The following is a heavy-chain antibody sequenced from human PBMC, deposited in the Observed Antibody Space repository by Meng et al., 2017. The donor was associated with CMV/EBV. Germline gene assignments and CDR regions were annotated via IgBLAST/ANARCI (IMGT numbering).Heavy chain of an antibody. CDR3: AKDLVIPLYSTPYYYGMDV. Sequence: GGSLRLSCAASGFTFSSYAMHWVRQAPGKGLEWVAVISYDGSNKYYADSVKGRFTISRDNSKNTLYLQMNSLRAEDTAVYYCAKDLVIPLYSTPYYYGMDVWGQGTTVTVSS. CDR2: ISYDGSNK. D-gene: IGHD4-11*01. V-gene: IGHV3-30-3*01. CDR1: GFTFSSYA. J-gene: IGHJ6*02.